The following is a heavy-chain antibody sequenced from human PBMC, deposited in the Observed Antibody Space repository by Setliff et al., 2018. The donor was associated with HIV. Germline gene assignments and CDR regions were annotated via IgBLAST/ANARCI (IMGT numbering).Heavy chain of an antibody. CDR3: ARHYYDNTPPYFDY. V-gene: IGHV4-61*05. CDR2: LHYSVSS. CDR1: GGSIISSSYY. J-gene: IGHJ4*02. D-gene: IGHD3-22*01. Sequence: ETLSLTCTVSGGSIISSSYYWGWIRQPPGKGLEWIGYLHYSVSSNYNPSLKSRVTISVDTSKNQFFLKLSSVTAADTAVYYCARHYYDNTPPYFDYWGQGTLVTVSS.